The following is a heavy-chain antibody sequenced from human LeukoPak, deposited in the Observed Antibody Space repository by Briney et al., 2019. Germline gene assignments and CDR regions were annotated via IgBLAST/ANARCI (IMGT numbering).Heavy chain of an antibody. D-gene: IGHD3-22*01. Sequence: PGGSLRLSCAASGFTFSSYAMHWVRQAPREGLGWGAVISYDGSNKYYADSVKGRFTISRDNSKNTLYLQMSRLRTEDTAVYYCARAGAMIVVVIGDYFDYWGQGTLVTVSS. CDR2: ISYDGSNK. CDR1: GFTFSSYA. V-gene: IGHV3-30-3*01. J-gene: IGHJ4*02. CDR3: ARAGAMIVVVIGDYFDY.